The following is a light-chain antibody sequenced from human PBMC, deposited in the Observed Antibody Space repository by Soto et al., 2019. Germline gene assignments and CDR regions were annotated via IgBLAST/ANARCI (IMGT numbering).Light chain of an antibody. Sequence: QSVPTQPPSASGTPGQRVTISCSGSSSNIGSNYVYWYQQLPGTAPKLLIYRNNQRPSGVPDRFSGSKSGTSASLAISGLRSEDEADYYCAAWDDSLSYVFGTGTKLTVL. V-gene: IGLV1-47*01. CDR1: SSNIGSNY. CDR3: AAWDDSLSYV. J-gene: IGLJ1*01. CDR2: RNN.